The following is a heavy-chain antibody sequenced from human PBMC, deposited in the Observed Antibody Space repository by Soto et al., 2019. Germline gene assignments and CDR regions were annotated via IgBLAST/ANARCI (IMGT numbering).Heavy chain of an antibody. J-gene: IGHJ6*02. Sequence: GSLRLSCAASGFTFSSYGMHWVRQAPGKGLEWVAVISYDGSNKYYADSVKGRFTISRDNSKNTLYLQMNSLRAEDTAVYYCAKDLGELLYYYYYGMDVWGQGTTVTVSS. CDR3: AKDLGELLYYYYYGMDV. CDR1: GFTFSSYG. CDR2: ISYDGSNK. V-gene: IGHV3-30*18. D-gene: IGHD1-26*01.